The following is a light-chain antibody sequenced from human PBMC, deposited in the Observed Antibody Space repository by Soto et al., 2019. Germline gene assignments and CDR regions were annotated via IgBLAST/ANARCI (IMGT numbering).Light chain of an antibody. V-gene: IGLV2-8*01. CDR1: NIDVGAYNS. CDR3: NSHGGSNNFWV. Sequence: QSVLTQPPSASGSPGQSVTISCTGTNIDVGAYNSVSWYQQHPGKAPRLMIYEVNKRPSGVPDRFSGSKSGNMASLTVSGLQAEDEADYYCNSHGGSNNFWVFGGGTKLTVL. CDR2: EVN. J-gene: IGLJ3*02.